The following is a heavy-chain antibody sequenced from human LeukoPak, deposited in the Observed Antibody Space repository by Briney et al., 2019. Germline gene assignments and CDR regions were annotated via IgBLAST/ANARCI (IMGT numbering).Heavy chain of an antibody. D-gene: IGHD1-1*01. Sequence: GGSLRLSCAASGFTFSSYSMNWVRQAPGKGLEWVSSINSSSSYIYYADSLKGRFTISRDNAKNSLYLQMSSLRAEDTDVYYCASRSGTTSLVDVWGQGTTVTVSS. V-gene: IGHV3-21*01. CDR1: GFTFSSYS. CDR2: INSSSSYI. J-gene: IGHJ6*02. CDR3: ASRSGTTSLVDV.